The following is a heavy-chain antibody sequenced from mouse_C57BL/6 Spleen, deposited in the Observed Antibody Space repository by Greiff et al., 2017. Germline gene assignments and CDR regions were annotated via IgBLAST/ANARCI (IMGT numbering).Heavy chain of an antibody. D-gene: IGHD6-1*01. V-gene: IGHV5-17*01. Sequence: VQLQQSGGGLVKPGGSLKLSCAASGFTFSDYGMHWVRQAPEKGLEWVAYISSGSSTIYYADKVKGRFTITIDNAKNTLFLQMTSLRSEDTAMYYCARGYSGVGGYFDVWGTGTTVTVSS. CDR3: ARGYSGVGGYFDV. J-gene: IGHJ1*03. CDR1: GFTFSDYG. CDR2: ISSGSSTI.